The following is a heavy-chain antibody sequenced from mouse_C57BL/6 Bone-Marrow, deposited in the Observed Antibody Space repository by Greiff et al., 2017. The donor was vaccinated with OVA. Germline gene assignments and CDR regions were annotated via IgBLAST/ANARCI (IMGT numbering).Heavy chain of an antibody. CDR2: IDPETGGT. V-gene: IGHV1-15*01. D-gene: IGHD2-4*01. J-gene: IGHJ1*03. CDR1: GYTFTDYE. CDR3: TRRGVYYDYDDWYFDV. Sequence: VQVVESGAELVRPGASVTLSCKASGYTFTDYEMHWVKQTPVHGLEWIGAIDPETGGTAYNQKFKGKAILTADKSSSTAYMELRSLTSEDSAVYYCTRRGVYYDYDDWYFDVWGTGTTVTVSS.